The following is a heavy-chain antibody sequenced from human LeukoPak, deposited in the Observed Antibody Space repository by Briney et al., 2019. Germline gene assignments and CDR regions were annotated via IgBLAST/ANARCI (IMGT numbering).Heavy chain of an antibody. Sequence: GGSLRLSCAASGFTFSSYWMTWVRQAPGKGLEWVANIKQDGSEKYYVDSVKGRFTISRDNAKNSLYLQMNSLRAEDTAVYYCATSLRLYYYDSSAYYAHWGQGTLVTASS. V-gene: IGHV3-7*01. D-gene: IGHD3-22*01. CDR3: ATSLRLYYYDSSAYYAH. CDR2: IKQDGSEK. J-gene: IGHJ4*02. CDR1: GFTFSSYW.